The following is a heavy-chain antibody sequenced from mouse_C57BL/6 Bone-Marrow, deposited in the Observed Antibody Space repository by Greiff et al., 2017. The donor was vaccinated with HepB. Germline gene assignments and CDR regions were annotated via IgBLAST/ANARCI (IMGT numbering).Heavy chain of an antibody. CDR3: VRGGNFDY. V-gene: IGHV5-9*03. D-gene: IGHD1-1*02. CDR2: ISSGGGNT. J-gene: IGHJ2*01. CDR1: GFTFSSYT. Sequence: EVQRVESGGGLVKPGGSLKLSCAASGFTFSSYTMSWVRQTPEKRLEWVATISSGGGNTYYPDSVKGLFTISRDNAKNSLYLQMSSLRSEDTALYYCVRGGNFDYWGQGTTLTVSS.